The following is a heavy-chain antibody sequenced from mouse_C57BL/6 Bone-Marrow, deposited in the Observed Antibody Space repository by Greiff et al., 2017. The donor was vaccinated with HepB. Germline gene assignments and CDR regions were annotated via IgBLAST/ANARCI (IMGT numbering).Heavy chain of an antibody. CDR1: GYAFTNYL. CDR3: ARGEKSTMVTTPPFAY. V-gene: IGHV1-54*01. Sequence: QVQLKESGAELVRPGTSVKVSCKASGYAFTNYLIEWVKQRPGQGLEWIGVINPGSGGTNYNEKFKGKATLTADKSSSTADMQLSSLTSEDSAVYFCARGEKSTMVTTPPFAYWGQGTLVTVSA. CDR2: INPGSGGT. D-gene: IGHD2-2*01. J-gene: IGHJ3*01.